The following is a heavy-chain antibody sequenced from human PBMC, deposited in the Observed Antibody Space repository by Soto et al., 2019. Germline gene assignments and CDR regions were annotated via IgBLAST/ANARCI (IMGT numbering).Heavy chain of an antibody. CDR1: GFTFTNRW. V-gene: IGHV3-15*01. CDR2: IKSKTDGGTT. J-gene: IGHJ3*02. CDR3: TTLAVAGPPGSGFDI. Sequence: EVQLVDSGGGLVQPGGSLRLSCAASGFTFTNRWMNWVRQAPGKGLEWVGRIKSKTDGGTTDYAAPVKGRFIISTDDSKNTVYLQMNSLKTEDTAVYYCTTLAVAGPPGSGFDIWGQGALVAVSS. D-gene: IGHD6-19*01.